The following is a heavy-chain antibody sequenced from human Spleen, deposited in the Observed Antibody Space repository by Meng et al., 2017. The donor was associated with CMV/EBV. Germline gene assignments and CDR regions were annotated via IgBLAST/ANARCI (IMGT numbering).Heavy chain of an antibody. CDR2: IWYHGSNK. D-gene: IGHD6-19*01. CDR3: AKDGQSYNSARPLDY. V-gene: IGHV3-33*03. CDR1: GFTFSNYG. J-gene: IGHJ4*02. Sequence: GGSLRLSCAASGFTFSNYGMNWVRQAPGKGLEWVALIWYHGSNKYYADSVKGRFIISRDNSNNMLYLQMNSLRVEDTAVYYCAKDGQSYNSARPLDYWGRGTLVTVSS.